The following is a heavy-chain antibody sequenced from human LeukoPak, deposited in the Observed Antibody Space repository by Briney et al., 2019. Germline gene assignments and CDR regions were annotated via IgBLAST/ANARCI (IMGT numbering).Heavy chain of an antibody. CDR2: ISGSGGST. J-gene: IGHJ6*03. V-gene: IGHV3-23*01. CDR1: GFTFSSYA. CDR3: AKDPRANYYYYMDV. D-gene: IGHD1-26*01. Sequence: PGGSLRLSCAASGFTFSSYAMSWVRQAPGKGLEWVSAISGSGGSTYYADSVKGRFTIPRDNSKNTLYLQMNSLRAEDTAVYYCAKDPRANYYYYMDVWGKGTTVTVSS.